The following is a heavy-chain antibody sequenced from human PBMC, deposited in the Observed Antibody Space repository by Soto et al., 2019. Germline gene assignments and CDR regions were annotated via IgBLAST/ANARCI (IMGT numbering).Heavy chain of an antibody. CDR2: IYYSGST. V-gene: IGHV4-31*03. CDR1: GGSISTGGYY. CDR3: ARGLYGAHYYYYYYMDV. J-gene: IGHJ6*03. Sequence: QVQLQESGPGLVKPSQTLSLTCTVSGGSISTGGYYWSWIRQHPGKGLEWSGYIYYSGSTYYHPSLQSRVTISVDTSKNQFSLKLSSVTAADTAVSYCARGLYGAHYYYYYYMDVWGEGTTVTVSS. D-gene: IGHD3-10*01.